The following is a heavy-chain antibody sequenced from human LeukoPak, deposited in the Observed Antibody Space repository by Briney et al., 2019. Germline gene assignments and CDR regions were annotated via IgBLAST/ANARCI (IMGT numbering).Heavy chain of an antibody. J-gene: IGHJ3*02. CDR2: IIPTLDVA. CDR3: TREGVYSPDPTSYHRLPFDI. D-gene: IGHD3-16*02. CDR1: GDNFSSYV. V-gene: IGHV1-69*04. Sequence: SVKVSCKASGDNFSSYVITWVRQAPGQGLEWMGRIIPTLDVANFAQKFKGRVTITADKFTNTAHLELSSLRSEDTAVYFCTREGVYSPDPTSYHRLPFDIWGKGTVVIVSS.